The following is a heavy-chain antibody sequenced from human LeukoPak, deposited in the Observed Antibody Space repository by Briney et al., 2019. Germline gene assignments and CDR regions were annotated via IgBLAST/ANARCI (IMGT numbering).Heavy chain of an antibody. D-gene: IGHD2-2*01. J-gene: IGHJ4*02. Sequence: GGSLRLSCAASGFTVSSNYMSWVRQAPGKGLEWVSVIYSGGSTYYADSVKGRFTISRDNSKNTLYLQMNSLRAEDTAVYYCAKDLGVPRGYCSSTSCYAPGYWGQGTLVTVSS. CDR3: AKDLGVPRGYCSSTSCYAPGY. V-gene: IGHV3-53*01. CDR2: IYSGGST. CDR1: GFTVSSNY.